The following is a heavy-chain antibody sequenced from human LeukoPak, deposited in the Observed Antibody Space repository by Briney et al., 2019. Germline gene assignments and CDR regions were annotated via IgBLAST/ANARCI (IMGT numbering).Heavy chain of an antibody. CDR1: GFTVSSNY. J-gene: IGHJ4*02. CDR3: ARIAVAGTVDY. V-gene: IGHV4-4*02. D-gene: IGHD6-19*01. Sequence: GSLRLSCAASGFTVSSNYMSWVRQPPGKGLEWIGEIYHSGSTNYNPSLKSRVTISVDKSKNQFSLKLSSVTAADTAVYYCARIAVAGTVDYWGQGTLVTVSS. CDR2: IYHSGST.